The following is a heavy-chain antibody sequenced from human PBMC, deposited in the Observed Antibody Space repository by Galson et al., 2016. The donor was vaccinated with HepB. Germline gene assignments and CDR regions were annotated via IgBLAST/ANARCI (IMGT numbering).Heavy chain of an antibody. CDR2: ISPTSNDI. D-gene: IGHD1-26*01. V-gene: IGHV3-21*01. CDR3: ASPSGRFSVHTFDL. J-gene: IGHJ3*01. CDR1: GFIFSRYA. Sequence: SLRLSCAASGFIFSRYAMSWVRQAPGKGLEWVSYISPTSNDINFADSVVGRFSISRDNAKNSLYLQMNTLGAEDTAVYYCASPSGRFSVHTFDLWGQGTMVTVSS.